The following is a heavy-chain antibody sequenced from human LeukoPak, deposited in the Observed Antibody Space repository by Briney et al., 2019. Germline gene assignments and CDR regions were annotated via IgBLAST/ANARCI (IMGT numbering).Heavy chain of an antibody. V-gene: IGHV3-23*01. CDR1: GFTFSSYA. J-gene: IGHJ4*02. Sequence: GGSLRLSCAASGFTFSSYAMSWVRQAPGKGLEWVSAISGSGGSTYYADSVKGRFTISRDNSKNTLYLQMDSLRAEDTAVYYCAKEGAAAGRTRAVMFDYWGQGTLVTVSS. CDR2: ISGSGGST. D-gene: IGHD6-13*01. CDR3: AKEGAAAGRTRAVMFDY.